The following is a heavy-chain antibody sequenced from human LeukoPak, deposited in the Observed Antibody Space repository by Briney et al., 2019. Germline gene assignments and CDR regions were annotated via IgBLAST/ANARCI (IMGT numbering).Heavy chain of an antibody. CDR3: ARGTPEGYYYGMGV. Sequence: ASVKVSCKASGYTFTGYYMHWVRQAPGQGLEWMGWINPNSGGTNYAQKFQGWVTMTRDTSISTAYMELSRLRSDDTAVYYCARGTPEGYYYGMGVWGQGTTVTVSS. CDR1: GYTFTGYY. CDR2: INPNSGGT. J-gene: IGHJ6*02. V-gene: IGHV1-2*04.